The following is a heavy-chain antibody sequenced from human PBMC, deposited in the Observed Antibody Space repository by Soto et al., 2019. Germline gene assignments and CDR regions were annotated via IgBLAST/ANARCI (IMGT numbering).Heavy chain of an antibody. Sequence: ASVKVSCKAFGYTFTTYVIHWVRQAPGQRLEWMGWINAGNGNTKYSQKFQGRVTITRDTSASTAYMELSSLRSEDTAVYYCARSLETSGDYDYWGQGTLVTVSS. V-gene: IGHV1-3*01. CDR2: INAGNGNT. D-gene: IGHD1-26*01. CDR3: ARSLETSGDYDY. J-gene: IGHJ4*02. CDR1: GYTFTTYV.